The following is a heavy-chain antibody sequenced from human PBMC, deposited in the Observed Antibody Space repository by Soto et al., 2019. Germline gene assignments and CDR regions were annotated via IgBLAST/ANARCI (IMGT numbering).Heavy chain of an antibody. CDR2: IYPGDSDT. J-gene: IGHJ6*01. V-gene: IGHV5-51*01. CDR1: GYPFPNYW. Sequence: PGASLKIPCKGSGYPFPNYWIGWVRQMPGTSPEWMGIIYPGDSDTKYNPSFQGQVTISADKSITTTYLQWSSLKASDTTIDYGAVSIFYCGVDAWGLGNTVTV. CDR3: AVSIFYCGVDA.